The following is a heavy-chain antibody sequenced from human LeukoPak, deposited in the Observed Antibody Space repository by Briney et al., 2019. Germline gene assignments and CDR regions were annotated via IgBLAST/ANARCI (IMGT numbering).Heavy chain of an antibody. CDR3: AKYNGYGLIDI. V-gene: IGHV3-53*01. Sequence: GRSLRLSCAASGFTVSSNYMSWVRQAPGKGLEWVSVIYSGGSTFYADSVKGRFTISRDNYTNTLYLQLNSLRPEDTAVYYCAKYNGYGLIDIWGQGTMVTVSS. D-gene: IGHD3-10*01. CDR2: IYSGGST. J-gene: IGHJ3*02. CDR1: GFTVSSNY.